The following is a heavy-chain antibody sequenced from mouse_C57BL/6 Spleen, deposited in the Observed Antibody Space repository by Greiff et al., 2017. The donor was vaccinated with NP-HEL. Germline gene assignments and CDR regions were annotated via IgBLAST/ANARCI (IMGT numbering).Heavy chain of an antibody. J-gene: IGHJ3*01. CDR2: ISSGSSTI. CDR1: GFTFSDYG. V-gene: IGHV5-17*01. CDR3: AREYGSSLAY. Sequence: VQLKESGGGLVKPGGSLKLSCAASGFTFSDYGMHWVRQAPEKGLEWVAYISSGSSTIYYADTVKGRFTISRDNAKNTLFLQMTSLRSEDTAMYYCAREYGSSLAYWGQGTLVTVSA. D-gene: IGHD1-1*01.